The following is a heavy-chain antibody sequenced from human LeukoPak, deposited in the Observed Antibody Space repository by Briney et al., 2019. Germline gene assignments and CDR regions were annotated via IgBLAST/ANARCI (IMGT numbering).Heavy chain of an antibody. D-gene: IGHD3-16*02. J-gene: IGHJ4*02. CDR3: ARDGSYYDYVWGSYRYTPEGFDY. CDR1: GFTFSSYA. V-gene: IGHV3-64*01. CDR2: ISSNGGST. Sequence: GGSLRLSCAASGFTFSSYAMHWVRQAPGKGLEYVSAISSNGGSTYYANSVKGRFTISRHNSKNTLYLQMNSLRAEDTAVYYCARDGSYYDYVWGSYRYTPEGFDYWGQGTLVTVSS.